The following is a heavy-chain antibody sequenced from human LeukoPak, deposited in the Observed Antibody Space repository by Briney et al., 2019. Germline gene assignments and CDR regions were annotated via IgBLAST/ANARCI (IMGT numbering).Heavy chain of an antibody. V-gene: IGHV3-30-3*01. Sequence: AGGSLRLSCAASGFTFRAHSMHWVRRTPGKGLEWVAFTSYDGSKKYYGDSVKGRFTISRDNSKNTLYLEVSTLRAEDTAVYYCTRNPEMQYWFDPWGQGTLVTVSS. J-gene: IGHJ5*02. CDR2: TSYDGSKK. CDR3: TRNPEMQYWFDP. D-gene: IGHD2/OR15-2a*01. CDR1: GFTFRAHS.